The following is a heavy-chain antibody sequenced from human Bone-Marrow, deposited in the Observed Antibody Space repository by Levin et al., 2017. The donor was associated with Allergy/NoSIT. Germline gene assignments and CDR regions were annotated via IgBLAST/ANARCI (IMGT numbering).Heavy chain of an antibody. CDR1: GYTFTDYY. CDR3: ARDRFFYESIGYAGDFDI. CDR2: INPKTGGT. Sequence: ASVKVSCKASGYTFTDYYIHWVRQAPGQGLEWIAWINPKTGGTHYAQRFDGRVTVTRDTPISTAYMELTRLRSDDTAIFYCARDRFFYESIGYAGDFDIWGQGTAVTVSS. J-gene: IGHJ3*02. D-gene: IGHD3-22*01. V-gene: IGHV1-2*02.